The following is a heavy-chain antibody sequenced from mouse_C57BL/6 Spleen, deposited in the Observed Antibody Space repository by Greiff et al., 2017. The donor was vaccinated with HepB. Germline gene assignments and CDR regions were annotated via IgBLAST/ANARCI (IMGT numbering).Heavy chain of an antibody. CDR1: GFSLTSYG. V-gene: IGHV2-6-1*01. J-gene: IGHJ4*01. Sequence: QVQLKQSGPGLVAPSQSLSITCTVSGFSLTSYGVHWVRQPPGKGLEWLVVIWSDGSTTYNSALKSRLSISKDNSKSQVFLKMNSLQTDDTAMYYCARHGVYYGYNYAMDYWGQGTSVTVSS. D-gene: IGHD2-2*01. CDR2: IWSDGST. CDR3: ARHGVYYGYNYAMDY.